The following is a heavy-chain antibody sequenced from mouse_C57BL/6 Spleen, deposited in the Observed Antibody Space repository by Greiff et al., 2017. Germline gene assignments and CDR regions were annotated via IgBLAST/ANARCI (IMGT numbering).Heavy chain of an antibody. Sequence: EVMLVESGGGLVQPGGSMKLSCVASGFTFSNYWMNWVRQSPEKGLEWVAQIRLKSDNYATHYAGSVKGRFTISRDDSKSSVYLQMNNLRAEDTGIYYCTAIYYYGSSYYFDYGGQGTTRTVSS. J-gene: IGHJ2*01. CDR1: GFTFSNYW. CDR2: IRLKSDNYAT. CDR3: TAIYYYGSSYYFDY. D-gene: IGHD1-1*01. V-gene: IGHV6-3*01.